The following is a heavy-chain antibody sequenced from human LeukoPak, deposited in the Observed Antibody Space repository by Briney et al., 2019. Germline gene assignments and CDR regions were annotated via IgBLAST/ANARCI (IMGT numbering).Heavy chain of an antibody. CDR2: MNPNSGNT. J-gene: IGHJ4*01. V-gene: IGHV1-8*01. CDR1: GYTFTSYD. D-gene: IGHD2-21*01. CDR3: ARSYVALFLSVAIDY. Sequence: ASVKVSCKASGYTFTSYDINWVRQATGQGLEWMGWMNPNSGNTGDAQKFQGRVTMTRPTYISTAHMALSSLRSEHTAVYYCARSYVALFLSVAIDYWGQGTLVTVSS.